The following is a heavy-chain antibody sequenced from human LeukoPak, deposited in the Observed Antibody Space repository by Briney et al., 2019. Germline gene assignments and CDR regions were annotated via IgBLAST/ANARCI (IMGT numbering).Heavy chain of an antibody. CDR3: ARESGYYDSTGYYFDY. V-gene: IGHV1-69*05. CDR2: LIPIFGTP. CDR1: GGTFSSYA. J-gene: IGHJ4*02. D-gene: IGHD3-22*01. Sequence: ASVKVSCKASGGTFSSYAINWVRQAPGQGLEWMGGLIPIFGTPNYAQKFQGRVTIITDESTSTAYMGLSSLRSEDTAVYYCARESGYYDSTGYYFDYWGQGTLVTVSS.